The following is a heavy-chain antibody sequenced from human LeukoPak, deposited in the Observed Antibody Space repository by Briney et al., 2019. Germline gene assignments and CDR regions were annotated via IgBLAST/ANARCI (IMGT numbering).Heavy chain of an antibody. CDR1: GFTFSSYA. CDR2: ISYGGSNK. Sequence: GGSLRLSCAASGFTFSSYAMHWVRQAPGKGLEWVAVISYGGSNKYYADSVKGRFTISRDNSKNTLYLQMNSLRAEDTAVYYCARDPGREGWFDPWGQGTLVTVSS. V-gene: IGHV3-30*01. CDR3: ARDPGREGWFDP. D-gene: IGHD1-26*01. J-gene: IGHJ5*02.